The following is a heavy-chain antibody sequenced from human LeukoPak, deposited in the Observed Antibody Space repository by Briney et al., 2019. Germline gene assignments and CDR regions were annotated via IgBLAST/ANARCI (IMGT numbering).Heavy chain of an antibody. CDR3: ASPLDVLRYFDWLSPFDY. Sequence: GGSLRLSCAASGFTFSSYGMHWVRQAPGKGLEWVAFIRYDGSNKYYADSVKGRFTISRDNSKNTLYLQMNSLRAEDTAVYYCASPLDVLRYFDWLSPFDYWGQGTLVTVSS. V-gene: IGHV3-30*02. CDR1: GFTFSSYG. J-gene: IGHJ4*02. D-gene: IGHD3-9*01. CDR2: IRYDGSNK.